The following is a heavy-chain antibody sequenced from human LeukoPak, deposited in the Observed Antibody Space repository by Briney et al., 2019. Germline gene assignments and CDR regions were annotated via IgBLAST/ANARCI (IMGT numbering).Heavy chain of an antibody. CDR2: INPNSGGT. Sequence: ASVKVSCKASGYAFTGYYIHWVRQAPGQGLERMGWINPNSGGTNYAQKFQGRVTMTRDTSISTAYMDLSRLTSDDTAVYYCARAPLEGFDYWGQGTLVTVSS. CDR1: GYAFTGYY. V-gene: IGHV1-2*02. CDR3: ARAPLEGFDY. J-gene: IGHJ4*02.